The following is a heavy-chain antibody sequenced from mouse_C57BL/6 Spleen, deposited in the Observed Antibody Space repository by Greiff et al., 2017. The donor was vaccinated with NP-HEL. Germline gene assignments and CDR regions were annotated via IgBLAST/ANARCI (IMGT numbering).Heavy chain of an antibody. D-gene: IGHD2-13*01. CDR2: ISDGGSYT. V-gene: IGHV5-4*01. J-gene: IGHJ1*03. CDR3: ARDGDHWYFDV. CDR1: GFTFSSYA. Sequence: EVQLVESGGGLVKPGGSLKLSCAASGFTFSSYAMSWVRQTPEKRLEWVATISDGGSYTYYPDNVKGRFTISRDNAKNNLYLQMSHLKSEDTAMYYCARDGDHWYFDVWGTGTTVTVSS.